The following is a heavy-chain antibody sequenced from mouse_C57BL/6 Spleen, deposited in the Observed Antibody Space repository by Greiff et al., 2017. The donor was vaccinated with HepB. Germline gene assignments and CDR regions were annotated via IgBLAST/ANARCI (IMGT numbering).Heavy chain of an antibody. J-gene: IGHJ2*01. D-gene: IGHD2-2*01. V-gene: IGHV1-80*01. CDR1: GYAFSSYW. Sequence: QVQLQQSGAELVKPGASVKISCKASGYAFSSYWMNWVKQRPGKGLEWIGQIYPGDGATNYNGKFKGKATLTADKSSSTAYMQLSSLTSEDSAVYVCARFGYDEGNYFGYWGQGTTLTVSS. CDR3: ARFGYDEGNYFGY. CDR2: IYPGDGAT.